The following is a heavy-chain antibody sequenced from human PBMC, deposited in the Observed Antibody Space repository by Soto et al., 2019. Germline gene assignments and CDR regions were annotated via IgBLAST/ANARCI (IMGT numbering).Heavy chain of an antibody. D-gene: IGHD1-20*01. CDR3: ARVGGINWFDP. Sequence: PSETLSLTCAVYGGSFSGYYWSWIRQPPGKGLEWIGEINHSGSTNYNPPLKSRVTISVDTSKNQFSLKLSSVTAADTAVYYCARVGGINWFDPWGQGTLVTVS. V-gene: IGHV4-34*09. J-gene: IGHJ5*02. CDR1: GGSFSGYY. CDR2: INHSGST.